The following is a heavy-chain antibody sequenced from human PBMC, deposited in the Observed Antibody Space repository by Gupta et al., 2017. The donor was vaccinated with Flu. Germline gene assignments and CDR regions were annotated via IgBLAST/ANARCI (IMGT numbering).Heavy chain of an antibody. CDR2: GTA. CDR3: ARLLRGDGYNFDS. Sequence: GTANFAQKFQCRVTITADKSTSTAYMELSSLRSEDTAVYYCARLLRGDGYNFDSWGQGTLVTVSS. V-gene: IGHV1-69*06. D-gene: IGHD3-10*01. J-gene: IGHJ5*01.